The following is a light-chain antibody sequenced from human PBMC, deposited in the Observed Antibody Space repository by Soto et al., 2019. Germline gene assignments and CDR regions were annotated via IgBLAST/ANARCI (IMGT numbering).Light chain of an antibody. CDR3: QQYGISPFT. CDR2: GAS. J-gene: IGKJ4*01. Sequence: VMTQSPATLSVSPGERAALSCRASQSVSTNLAWYQQKPGQPPRLLIYGASSRATGIPDRFSGGGSETDFTLTISRLESEDSAVYYCQQYGISPFTLGGATKVDIK. V-gene: IGKV3-20*01. CDR1: QSVSTN.